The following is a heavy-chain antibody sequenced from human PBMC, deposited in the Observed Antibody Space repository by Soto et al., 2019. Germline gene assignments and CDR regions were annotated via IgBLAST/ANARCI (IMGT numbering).Heavy chain of an antibody. Sequence: QVQLQESGPGLVKPSETLSLTCSVSGGSVSSGSYYWSWIRQSPEKGLEWIGYIYYTGGTKYNPSHTSRVTISADTSRNHFSLKLTSVTAADTAVYYCARLEVGLDYWGQGVLVTVSS. J-gene: IGHJ4*02. CDR1: GGSVSSGSYY. D-gene: IGHD2-2*01. CDR2: IYYTGGT. CDR3: ARLEVGLDY. V-gene: IGHV4-61*03.